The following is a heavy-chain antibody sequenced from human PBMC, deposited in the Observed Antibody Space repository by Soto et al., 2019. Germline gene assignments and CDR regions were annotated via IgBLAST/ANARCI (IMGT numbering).Heavy chain of an antibody. CDR1: GFIFGNYV. J-gene: IGHJ5*02. V-gene: IGHV3-9*01. CDR2: ISWSSAQI. D-gene: IGHD2-15*01. CDR3: ATLNYLDIVVVVAAHRGVWFAP. Sequence: GGSLRLSCAASGFIFGNYVMHWVREAPWKGLEWVSGISWSSAQIDYADSVRGRFTISRDNAKNSVYLEMSSLRVEDTAVYYCATLNYLDIVVVVAAHRGVWFAPWGQGTLVTVSS.